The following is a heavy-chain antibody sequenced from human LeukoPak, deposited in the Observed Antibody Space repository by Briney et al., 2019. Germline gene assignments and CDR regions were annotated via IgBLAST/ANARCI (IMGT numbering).Heavy chain of an antibody. CDR1: GFTFSSYW. CDR2: IKQDGSEK. V-gene: IGHV3-7*01. J-gene: IGHJ5*02. CDR3: ARCDSSSWDNWFDP. D-gene: IGHD6-13*01. Sequence: GGSLRLSCAASGFTFSSYWMSWVRQAPGKGLEWVANIKQDGSEKYYVDSVKGRFTISRDNAKNSLYLQMNSRRAEDTAVYYCARCDSSSWDNWFDPWGQGTLVTVSS.